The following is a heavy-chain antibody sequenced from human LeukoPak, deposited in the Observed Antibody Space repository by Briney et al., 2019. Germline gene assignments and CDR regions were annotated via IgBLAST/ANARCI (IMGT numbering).Heavy chain of an antibody. CDR1: GFTFSSYK. D-gene: IGHD1-14*01. J-gene: IGHJ4*02. V-gene: IGHV3-48*03. Sequence: GGSLRLSCAASGFTFSSYKMNWVCRAPPEGLWSGSYISSRGSTTYYADPVKGGSPISRNNAKNTLPLQMDSLRAENTAVYFCAREIRKPSTVDWGQGTLVTVTS. CDR3: AREIRKPSTVD. CDR2: ISSRGSTT.